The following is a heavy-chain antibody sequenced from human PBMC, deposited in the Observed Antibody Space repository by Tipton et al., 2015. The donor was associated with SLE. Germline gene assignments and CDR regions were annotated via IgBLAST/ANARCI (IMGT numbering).Heavy chain of an antibody. J-gene: IGHJ4*02. CDR2: IKQDGSEK. V-gene: IGHV3-7*01. D-gene: IGHD6-6*01. Sequence: SLRLSCAASGFTFSSYSMNWVRQAPGKGLEWVANIKQDGSEKYYVDSVKGRFTISRDNAKNSLYLQMNSLRAEDTAVYYCARGEKQLHYWGQGTLVTVSS. CDR1: GFTFSSYS. CDR3: ARGEKQLHY.